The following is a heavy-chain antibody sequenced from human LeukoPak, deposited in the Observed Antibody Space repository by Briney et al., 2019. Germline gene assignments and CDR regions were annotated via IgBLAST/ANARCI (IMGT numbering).Heavy chain of an antibody. J-gene: IGHJ4*02. Sequence: PSETLSLTCTVSGGSISSSSYYWGWIRQPPGKGLEWIGSIYYSGSTYYNPSLKSRVTISVDTSKNQFSLKLSSVTAADTAVYYCARPVGVGSGYCYFDYWGQGTLVTVSS. CDR2: IYYSGST. V-gene: IGHV4-39*01. CDR1: GGSISSSSYY. CDR3: ARPVGVGSGYCYFDY. D-gene: IGHD3-22*01.